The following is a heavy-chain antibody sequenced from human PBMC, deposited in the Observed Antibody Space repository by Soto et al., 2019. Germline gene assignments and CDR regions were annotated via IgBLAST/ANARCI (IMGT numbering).Heavy chain of an antibody. V-gene: IGHV1-69*01. CDR2: FIPIFVTT. CDR3: ARGLSYCSGGSCLAAYDV. Sequence: QVQVVQSGAEVKKPGSSVKVSCKASGGTFSSFAINWVRQAPGQRLEWMGGFIPIFVTTNYAQKYQGRVTITWDESPSTAYMALSSLGSEDTAVYYCARGLSYCSGGSCLAAYDVWGQGTMVTVSS. J-gene: IGHJ3*01. D-gene: IGHD2-15*01. CDR1: GGTFSSFA.